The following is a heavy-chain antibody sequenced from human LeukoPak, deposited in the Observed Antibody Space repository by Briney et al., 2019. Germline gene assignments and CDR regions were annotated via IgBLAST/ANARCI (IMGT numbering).Heavy chain of an antibody. CDR2: ISYSGST. V-gene: IGHV4-59*01. Sequence: SETLSLTCTVSGGSISSYYWSWIRQPPGKGLEWIGYISYSGSTNYSPSPKSRVTISVDTSKNQFSLKLSSVTAADTAVYYCARSVPGAWGFDYWGQGILVTVSS. CDR1: GGSISSYY. CDR3: ARSVPGAWGFDY. J-gene: IGHJ4*02. D-gene: IGHD7-27*01.